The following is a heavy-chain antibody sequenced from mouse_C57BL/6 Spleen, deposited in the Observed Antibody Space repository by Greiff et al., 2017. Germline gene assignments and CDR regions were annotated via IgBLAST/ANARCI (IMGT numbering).Heavy chain of an antibody. J-gene: IGHJ4*01. CDR2: IYPGSGNT. CDR1: GYTFTDYY. Sequence: QVQLKESGAELVRPGASVKLSCKASGYTFTDYYINWVKQRPGQGLEWIARIYPGSGNTYYNEKFKGKATLTAEKSSSTAYMQLSSLTSEDSAVYFCARSGIYDGYYGAMDYWGQGTSVTVSS. D-gene: IGHD2-3*01. CDR3: ARSGIYDGYYGAMDY. V-gene: IGHV1-76*01.